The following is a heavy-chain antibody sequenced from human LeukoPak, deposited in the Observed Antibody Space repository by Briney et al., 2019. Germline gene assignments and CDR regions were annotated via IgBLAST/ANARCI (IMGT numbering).Heavy chain of an antibody. J-gene: IGHJ6*03. CDR1: TFSFSNYG. CDR3: AKDPFWSGYYTRDYYYYMDV. Sequence: EGSLRLSCAASTFSFSNYGMHWVRQAPGKGLEWVAFIRFDGTNTYYADSVKGRFTISRDNSKNTLYLQMNSLRAEDTAVYYCAKDPFWSGYYTRDYYYYMDVWGKGTTVTVSS. V-gene: IGHV3-30*02. CDR2: IRFDGTNT. D-gene: IGHD3-3*01.